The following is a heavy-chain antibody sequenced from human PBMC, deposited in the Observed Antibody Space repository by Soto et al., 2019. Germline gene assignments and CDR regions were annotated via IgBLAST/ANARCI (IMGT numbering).Heavy chain of an antibody. CDR3: ARLGGYYQGIXH. Sequence: SETLCLTCTVSGDSISPDYWTWVRRPPGKGLEWVGYVYYTGTTMYNPSLKSRLTISVDRSKNQVSLNLTSVTAADTAVYFCARLGGYYQGIXHWSQGTLVXVSS. D-gene: IGHD3-3*01. V-gene: IGHV4-59*08. J-gene: IGHJ4*02. CDR1: GDSISPDY. CDR2: VYYTGTT.